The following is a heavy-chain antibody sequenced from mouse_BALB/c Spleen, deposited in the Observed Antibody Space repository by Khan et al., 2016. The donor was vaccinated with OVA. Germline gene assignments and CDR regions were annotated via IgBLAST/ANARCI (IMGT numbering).Heavy chain of an antibody. CDR3: ARSTYRYAFAY. CDR1: GDSITSGY. V-gene: IGHV3-8*02. CDR2: MIYSGNT. D-gene: IGHD2-14*01. J-gene: IGHJ3*01. Sequence: EVQLQESGPSLVKPSQTLSLTCSVSGDSITSGYWSWIRKFPGNKLEYMGYMIYSGNTYYNPSLKSRISLTRHTSKNQYYLQLNSVTTEDTATSYCARSTYRYAFAYWGQGTLVTVST.